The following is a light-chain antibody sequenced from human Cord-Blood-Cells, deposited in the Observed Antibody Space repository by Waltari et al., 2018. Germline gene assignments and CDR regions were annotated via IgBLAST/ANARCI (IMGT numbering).Light chain of an antibody. V-gene: IGKV3-15*01. Sequence: EIVMTQSPATLSVSPGERATLSCRASQSVSSNLAWYQQKPGQVPRLLIYGASTRATGIPARFSGSGSGTEFTLTISSLQYEDFAVYYCQQYNNWYSFGQGTKLEIK. CDR3: QQYNNWYS. CDR1: QSVSSN. CDR2: GAS. J-gene: IGKJ2*03.